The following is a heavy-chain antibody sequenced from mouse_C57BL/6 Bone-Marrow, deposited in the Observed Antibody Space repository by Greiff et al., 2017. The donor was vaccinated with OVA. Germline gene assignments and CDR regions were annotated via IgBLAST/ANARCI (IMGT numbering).Heavy chain of an antibody. CDR3: ARANCLDY. CDR1: GYTFTSYG. J-gene: IGHJ2*01. V-gene: IGHV1-58*01. CDR2: IYPGNGYT. Sequence: VQLQQSGAELVRPGSSVKMSCKTSGYTFTSYGINWVKQRPGQGLEWIGYIYPGNGYTEYNEKFKGKATLTSDTSSSTAYMQLSSLTSEDSAIYFCARANCLDYWGQGTTLTVSS. D-gene: IGHD4-1*01.